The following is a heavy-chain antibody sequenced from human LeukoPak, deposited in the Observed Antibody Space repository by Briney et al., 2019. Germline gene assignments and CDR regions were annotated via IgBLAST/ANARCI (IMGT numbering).Heavy chain of an antibody. J-gene: IGHJ4*02. CDR3: AREIAAAGTD. Sequence: PGGSLRLSCSASGFTFSSSWMHWVRQAPGKGLVWVSRINRDGGSISYADSVKGRFTISRDNAKNTLYLQMNSLRAEDTAVYYCAREIAAAGTDWGQGTLVTVSS. D-gene: IGHD6-13*01. V-gene: IGHV3-74*01. CDR2: INRDGGSI. CDR1: GFTFSSSW.